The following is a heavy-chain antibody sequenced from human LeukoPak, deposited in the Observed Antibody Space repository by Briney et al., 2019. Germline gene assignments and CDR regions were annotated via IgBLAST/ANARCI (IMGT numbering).Heavy chain of an antibody. CDR3: AREEYCSSTSCSPRFDY. Sequence: ASVRVSCTASGGTFSSYAISWVRQAPGQGLGWMGRIIPILGIANYAQKFQGRVTITADKSTSTAYVELSSLRSEDTAVYYCAREEYCSSTSCSPRFDYWGQGTLVTVSS. D-gene: IGHD2-2*01. J-gene: IGHJ4*02. V-gene: IGHV1-69*04. CDR2: IIPILGIA. CDR1: GGTFSSYA.